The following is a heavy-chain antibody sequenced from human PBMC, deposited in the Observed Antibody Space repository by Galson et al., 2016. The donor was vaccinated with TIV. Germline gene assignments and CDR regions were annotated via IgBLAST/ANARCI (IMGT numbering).Heavy chain of an antibody. V-gene: IGHV1-2*02. CDR2: INPRTGGT. CDR1: GYTFTDFY. CDR3: APNDGGSGNPPIDH. D-gene: IGHD3-10*01. Sequence: SVKVSCKASGYTFTDFYIHWVRQAPGQGLDWMGWINPRTGGTDYAQKFQGRISLTRDTSIRTTYLELSRLKSDDTAIYFCAPNDGGSGNPPIDHWGQGTLVTVAS. J-gene: IGHJ4*02.